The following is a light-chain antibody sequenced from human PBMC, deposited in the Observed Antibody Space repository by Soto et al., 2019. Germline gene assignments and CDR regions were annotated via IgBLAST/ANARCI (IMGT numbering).Light chain of an antibody. J-gene: IGKJ1*01. CDR3: QQRSNWPTWT. Sequence: EIVLTQSPATLSFSPGERATLSCSASQSVSSYLAWYQQKPGQAPRLLIYDASNRATGIPARFSGSGSGTDFTLTISSLEPEDFAVYYCQQRSNWPTWTFGQGIKVDIK. CDR2: DAS. CDR1: QSVSSY. V-gene: IGKV3-11*01.